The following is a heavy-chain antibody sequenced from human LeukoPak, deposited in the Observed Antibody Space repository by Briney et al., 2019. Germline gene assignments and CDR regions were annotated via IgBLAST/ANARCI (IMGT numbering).Heavy chain of an antibody. J-gene: IGHJ6*03. Sequence: GGSLRLSCAASGFTFSDYYMSWIRQAPGKGLEWVSYISSSGSTIYYADSVKGRFTISRDNAKNSLYLQMNSLRAEDTAVYYCASISSSSGSPFYYYYYMDVWGKGTTVTVSS. CDR2: ISSSGSTI. D-gene: IGHD6-6*01. CDR3: ASISSSSGSPFYYYYYMDV. V-gene: IGHV3-11*01. CDR1: GFTFSDYY.